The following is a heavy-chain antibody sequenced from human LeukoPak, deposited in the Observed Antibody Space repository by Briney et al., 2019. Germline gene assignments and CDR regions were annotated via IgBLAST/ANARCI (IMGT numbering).Heavy chain of an antibody. Sequence: PSETLSLTCTVSGGSISSSSYYWGWIRQPPGKGLEWIGSIYYSGITYYNPSLKSRVTISVDTSKNQFSLKLSSVTAADTAMYYCARLVRDRLYYYYMDVWGKGTTVTVSS. D-gene: IGHD3-10*01. CDR2: IYYSGIT. CDR3: ARLVRDRLYYYYMDV. J-gene: IGHJ6*03. V-gene: IGHV4-39*01. CDR1: GGSISSSSYY.